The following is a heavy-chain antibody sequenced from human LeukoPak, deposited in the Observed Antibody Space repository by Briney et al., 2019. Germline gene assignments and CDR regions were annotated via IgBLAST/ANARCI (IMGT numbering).Heavy chain of an antibody. CDR1: GGSISSYY. D-gene: IGHD6-13*01. J-gene: IGHJ5*02. Sequence: PSETLSLTCTVSGGSISSYYWSWIRQPPGKGLEWIGYIYYSGSTNYNPSLKSRVTISVDTSKNQFSLKLSSVTAADTAVYYCARSRSIAAAGINWFDPWAREPWSPSPQ. CDR3: ARSRSIAAAGINWFDP. CDR2: IYYSGST. V-gene: IGHV4-59*01.